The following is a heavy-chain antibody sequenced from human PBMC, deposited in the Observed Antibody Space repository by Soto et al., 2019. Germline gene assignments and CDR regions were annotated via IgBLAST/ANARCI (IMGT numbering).Heavy chain of an antibody. D-gene: IGHD6-19*01. CDR1: GGSISSYY. CDR3: ARVEWPVSIDY. Sequence: ASETLSLTCTVSGGSISSYYWSWIRQPPGKGLEWIGYIYYSGSTNYNPSLKSRVTISVDTSKNQFSLKLSSVTAADTAVYYCARVEWPVSIDYWGQGTLVTVSS. J-gene: IGHJ4*02. V-gene: IGHV4-59*01. CDR2: IYYSGST.